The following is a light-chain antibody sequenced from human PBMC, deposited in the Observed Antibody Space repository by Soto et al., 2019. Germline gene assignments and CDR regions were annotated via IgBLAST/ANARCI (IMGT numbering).Light chain of an antibody. Sequence: DIQMTQSPSNLSASVGDRVTITCRASQSISSWLAWYQQKPGKAPKLVIYKASSLESGVPSRFSGSGSGTEFTLTISSLQPDDFATYYCQQYNSYPYTFGQGTKLEIK. CDR2: KAS. CDR3: QQYNSYPYT. J-gene: IGKJ2*01. V-gene: IGKV1-5*03. CDR1: QSISSW.